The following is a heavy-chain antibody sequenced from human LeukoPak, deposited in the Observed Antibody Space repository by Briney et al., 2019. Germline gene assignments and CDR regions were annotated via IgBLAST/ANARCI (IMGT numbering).Heavy chain of an antibody. Sequence: GGSLRLSCAASGFTFSSFGIHWVRQAPGMGLEWVAAISPDGNSDYYTDSVKGRFTDSRDNSKNMIYLQMNSLRGEDSAVYYCAKINNYDDYWGQGTLVTASS. CDR2: ISPDGNSD. D-gene: IGHD3-22*01. J-gene: IGHJ4*02. CDR3: AKINNYDDY. CDR1: GFTFSSFG. V-gene: IGHV3-30*18.